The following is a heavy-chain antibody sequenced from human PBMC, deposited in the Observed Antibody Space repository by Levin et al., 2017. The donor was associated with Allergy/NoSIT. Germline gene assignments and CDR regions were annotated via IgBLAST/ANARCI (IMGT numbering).Heavy chain of an antibody. CDR3: ARADSSAYPDY. J-gene: IGHJ4*02. Sequence: LSLTCAASGFTFKSYAMHWFRQAPGKGLEWVAVISYDGTTTHYADSVKGRFTISRDSSKNTLYVQMNSLRPEDTAVYYCARADSSAYPDYWGQGTLVTVSS. CDR1: GFTFKSYA. CDR2: ISYDGTTT. V-gene: IGHV3-30*04. D-gene: IGHD3-22*01.